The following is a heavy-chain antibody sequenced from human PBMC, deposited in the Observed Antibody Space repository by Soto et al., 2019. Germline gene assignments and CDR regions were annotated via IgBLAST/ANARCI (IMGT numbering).Heavy chain of an antibody. CDR3: ARDSVNRAAATGGDFDY. V-gene: IGHV4-59*12. J-gene: IGHJ4*02. CDR1: GGSMSSYY. Sequence: PSETLSLTCIVSGGSMSSYYWGWFRQPPGKELEWIGYIYYTGTTTYHPSLKSRVTISVDTSKNQFSLKLSSVTAADTAVYYCARDSVNRAAATGGDFDYWGQGTLVTVSS. CDR2: IYYTGTT. D-gene: IGHD6-13*01.